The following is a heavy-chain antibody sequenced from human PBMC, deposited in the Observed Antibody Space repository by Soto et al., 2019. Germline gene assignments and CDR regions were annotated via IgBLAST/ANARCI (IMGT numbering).Heavy chain of an antibody. CDR2: ISAYNGNT. D-gene: IGHD2-15*01. V-gene: IGHV1-18*01. Sequence: ASVKVSCKASGYTFTSYGISWVRQAPGQGLEWMGWISAYNGNTNYAQKLQGRVTMTTDTSTSTAYMELRSLRSDDTAVYYCARAIRRKYCSGGSCYHDHDVFDIWGQGSMVIVSS. J-gene: IGHJ3*02. CDR1: GYTFTSYG. CDR3: ARAIRRKYCSGGSCYHDHDVFDI.